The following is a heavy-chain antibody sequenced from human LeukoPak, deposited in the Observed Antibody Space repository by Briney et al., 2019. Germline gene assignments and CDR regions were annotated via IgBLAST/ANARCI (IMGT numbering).Heavy chain of an antibody. CDR3: AQNRITIFGVVIYNWFDP. D-gene: IGHD3-3*01. CDR2: MNPNSGNT. V-gene: IGHV1-8*03. J-gene: IGHJ5*02. CDR1: GYTFTSYD. Sequence: ASVKVSCKASGYTFTSYDINWVRQATGQGLEWMGWMNPNSGNTGYAQKFQGRVTITADESTSTAYMELSSLRSEDTAMYYCAQNRITIFGVVIYNWFDPWGQGTLVTVSS.